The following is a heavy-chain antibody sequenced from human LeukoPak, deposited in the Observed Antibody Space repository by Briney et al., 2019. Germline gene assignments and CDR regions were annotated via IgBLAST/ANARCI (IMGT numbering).Heavy chain of an antibody. Sequence: SETLSLTCAVYGGSFSGYYWSWIRQPPGKGLEWIGYIYYSGSTNYNPSLKSRVTISVDTSKNQFSLKLSSVTAADTAVYYCAREGGYSYGYYYMDVWGKGTTVTVSS. CDR2: IYYSGST. J-gene: IGHJ6*03. V-gene: IGHV4-34*11. CDR1: GGSFSGYY. CDR3: AREGGYSYGYYYMDV. D-gene: IGHD5-18*01.